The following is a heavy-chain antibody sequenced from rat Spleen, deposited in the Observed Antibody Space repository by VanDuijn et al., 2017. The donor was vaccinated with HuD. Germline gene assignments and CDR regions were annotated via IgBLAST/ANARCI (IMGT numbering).Heavy chain of an antibody. J-gene: IGHJ3*01. CDR2: ISTGADNT. V-gene: IGHV5S13*01. CDR1: GFTFSNYD. Sequence: EVQLVESGGGLMQPGRSLKLSCAASGFTFSNYDMAWVRQAPTKGLEWIASISTGADNTYYRDSVKGRFTVSRDDANNTHYLQMDSLRSEDTATSYCAIHGGLRNWFDSWGQGTLVTVSS. CDR3: AIHGGLRNWFDS. D-gene: IGHD1-11*01.